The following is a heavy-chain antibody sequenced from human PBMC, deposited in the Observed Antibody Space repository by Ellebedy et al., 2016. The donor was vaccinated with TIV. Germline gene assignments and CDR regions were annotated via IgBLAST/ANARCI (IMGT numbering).Heavy chain of an antibody. CDR1: ATVISRFY. V-gene: IGHV4-4*08. D-gene: IGHD3-10*01. J-gene: IGHJ5*02. CDR2: IYSSQTT. Sequence: MPGGSLRLSCSVSATVISRFYWSWIRQPPGKGLEWIGDIYSSQTTNYHPSLKSRVTISVDTSKNQFSLRLSSVTAADTAVYYCARGPRRGVPNWFDPWGQGTLVTVSS. CDR3: ARGPRRGVPNWFDP.